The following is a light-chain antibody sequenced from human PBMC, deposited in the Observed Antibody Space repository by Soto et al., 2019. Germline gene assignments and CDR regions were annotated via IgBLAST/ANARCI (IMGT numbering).Light chain of an antibody. CDR1: QSISSY. J-gene: IGKJ4*01. CDR2: AAS. V-gene: IGKV1-39*01. CDR3: QQNYSTPLT. Sequence: DIQMTQSPSSLSASVGDRVTITCRASQSISSYLNWYQQKPGKAPKLLIYAASSLKSGVPSRFSGSGSGTDSPIIISRQQPEDFATYCRQQNYSTPLTFGGGTKVEIK.